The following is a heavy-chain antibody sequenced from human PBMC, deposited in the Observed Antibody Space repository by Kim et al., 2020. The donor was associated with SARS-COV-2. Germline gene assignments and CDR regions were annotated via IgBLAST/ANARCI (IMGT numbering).Heavy chain of an antibody. Sequence: SETLSLTCTVSGYSISSGYYWGWIRQPPGEGLEWIGSIYHSGSTYYNPSLKSRVTISVDTSKNQFSLKLSSVTAADTAVYYCARNGIVVVVAAPFDYWGQGTLVTVPS. V-gene: IGHV4-38-2*02. D-gene: IGHD2-15*01. CDR3: ARNGIVVVVAAPFDY. J-gene: IGHJ4*02. CDR2: IYHSGST. CDR1: GYSISSGYY.